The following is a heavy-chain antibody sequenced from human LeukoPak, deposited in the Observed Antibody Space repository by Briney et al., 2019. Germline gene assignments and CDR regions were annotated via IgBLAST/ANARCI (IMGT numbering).Heavy chain of an antibody. Sequence: SETLSLTCAVCGGSFSGYYWSWIRQPPGRGLDWIGEHNHSGSNNYIPSLKSRVTIPVDPTKNQYSMKLRYVPAADPAVYHCAVDKTRQRMDVRGQASTATDSS. J-gene: IGHJ6*02. CDR2: HNHSGSN. CDR3: AVDKTRQRMDV. CDR1: GGSFSGYY. D-gene: IGHD3/OR15-3a*01. V-gene: IGHV4-34*01.